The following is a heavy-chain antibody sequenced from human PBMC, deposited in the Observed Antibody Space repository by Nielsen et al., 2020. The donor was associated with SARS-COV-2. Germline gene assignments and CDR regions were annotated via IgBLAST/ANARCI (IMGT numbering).Heavy chain of an antibody. Sequence: SVKVSCKASGYTFTSYGITWVRQAPGQGLEWMGWTGTYSGISNSAPIFQGRVILTADTSTNTAHMELRPLTAEDTAVYFCARDGETGAGADWGQGTLVTVSS. D-gene: IGHD7-27*01. V-gene: IGHV1-18*01. CDR3: ARDGETGAGAD. CDR1: GYTFTSYG. CDR2: TGTYSGIS. J-gene: IGHJ4*02.